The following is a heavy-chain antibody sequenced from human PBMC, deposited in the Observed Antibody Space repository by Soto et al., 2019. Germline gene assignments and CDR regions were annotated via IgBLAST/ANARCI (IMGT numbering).Heavy chain of an antibody. D-gene: IGHD5-12*01. Sequence: GGSLRLSCAASGFTFSDYYMSWTRQAPGKGLEWVSYISSSGSTIYYADSVKGRFTISRDNAKNSLYLQMNSLRAEDTAVYYSAAPDGYNDHDAFDIWGQGTMVTVSS. V-gene: IGHV3-11*01. J-gene: IGHJ3*02. CDR2: ISSSGSTI. CDR1: GFTFSDYY. CDR3: AAPDGYNDHDAFDI.